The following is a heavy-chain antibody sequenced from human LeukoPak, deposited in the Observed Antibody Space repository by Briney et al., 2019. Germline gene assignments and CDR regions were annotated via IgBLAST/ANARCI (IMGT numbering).Heavy chain of an antibody. CDR1: GYTFTSYG. J-gene: IGHJ4*02. V-gene: IGHV1-18*01. D-gene: IGHD3-9*01. Sequence: ASVKVSCKASGYTFTSYGISWVRQAPGQGLEWMGWISAYNGNTDYAQKLQGRVTMTTDTSTSTAYMELRSLRSDDTAVYYCAREVIKLAILRYFDWAGEGYFGYWGQGTLGSVSS. CDR2: ISAYNGNT. CDR3: AREVIKLAILRYFDWAGEGYFGY.